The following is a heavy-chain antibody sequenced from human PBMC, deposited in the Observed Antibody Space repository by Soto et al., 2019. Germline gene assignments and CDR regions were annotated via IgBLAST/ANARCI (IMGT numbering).Heavy chain of an antibody. J-gene: IGHJ4*02. CDR1: GGSISSGGYS. CDR3: ARLGGSRYCFDS. CDR2: IYHSGSA. V-gene: IGHV4-30-2*01. D-gene: IGHD3-16*01. Sequence: PSETLSLTCAVSGGSISSGGYSWSWIRQPPGKGLEWIGYIYHSGSAYYNPSLKSRVTISVDRSKNQFSLKLSSVTAADTAVYYWARLGGSRYCFDSWGGGPLVPVPS.